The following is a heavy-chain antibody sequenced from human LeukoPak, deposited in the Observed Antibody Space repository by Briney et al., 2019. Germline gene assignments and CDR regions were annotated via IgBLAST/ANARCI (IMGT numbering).Heavy chain of an antibody. CDR3: ARDQIASAGPNDY. Sequence: SQTLSLTCAISGDGVSSNNAAWNWIRQSPSRGLEWLGRTYYRSKWYNDYAVSVKSRITINPDTSKNQFSLQLNSVTPEDTAVYFCARDQIASAGPNDYWGQGTLVTVSS. CDR2: TYYRSKWYN. J-gene: IGHJ4*02. V-gene: IGHV6-1*01. D-gene: IGHD6-13*01. CDR1: GDGVSSNNAA.